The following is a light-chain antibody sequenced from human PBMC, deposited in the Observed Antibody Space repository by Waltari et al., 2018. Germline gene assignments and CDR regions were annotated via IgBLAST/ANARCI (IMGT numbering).Light chain of an antibody. J-gene: IGLJ3*02. V-gene: IGLV1-44*01. CDR1: ASNTGGNL. Sequence: QPVLTQPPSVSGTPGQGVTISCSGSASNTGGNLVNWYQQFPGKAPKLLLYRSDLRPSGVPDRFSGSKSGTSASLAISGLQSEDEADYFCASWDDSLNGHWVFGGGTKVTVL. CDR3: ASWDDSLNGHWV. CDR2: RSD.